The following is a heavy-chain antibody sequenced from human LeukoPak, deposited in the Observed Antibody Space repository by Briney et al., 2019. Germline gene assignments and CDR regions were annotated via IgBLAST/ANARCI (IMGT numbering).Heavy chain of an antibody. CDR3: ASRIVGATIQDY. CDR1: GGSFSGYY. CDR2: INHSGST. D-gene: IGHD1-26*01. Sequence: SETLSLTCAVYGGSFSGYYWSWIRKPPGKGLEWIGEINHSGSTNYNPSLKSRVTISVDTSKNQFSLKLSSVTAADTAVYYCASRIVGATIQDYWGQGTLVTVSS. V-gene: IGHV4-34*01. J-gene: IGHJ4*02.